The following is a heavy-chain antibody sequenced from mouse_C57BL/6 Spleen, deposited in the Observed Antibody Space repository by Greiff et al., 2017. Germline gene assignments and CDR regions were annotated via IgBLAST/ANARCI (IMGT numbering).Heavy chain of an antibody. Sequence: QVQLQQPGAELVMPGASVKLSCKASGYTFTSYWMHWVKQRPGQGLEWIGEIDPSDSYTNYNQKFKGKSTLTVDKSSSTAYMQLSSLTSEDSAVYYCERLGTTVVAEGYYFDYWGQGTTLTVSS. CDR2: IDPSDSYT. J-gene: IGHJ2*01. D-gene: IGHD1-1*01. V-gene: IGHV1-69*01. CDR1: GYTFTSYW. CDR3: ERLGTTVVAEGYYFDY.